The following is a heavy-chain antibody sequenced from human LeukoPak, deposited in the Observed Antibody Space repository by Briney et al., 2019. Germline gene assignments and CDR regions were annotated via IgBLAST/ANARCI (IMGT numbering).Heavy chain of an antibody. CDR3: AKCDSSGWYVEDY. D-gene: IGHD6-19*01. CDR2: ISGSGGST. V-gene: IGHV3-23*01. Sequence: GGSLRLSCAASGFTFSSYAMSWVRQAPGKGLEWVSAISGSGGSTYYADSVKGRFTISRDNSKNTLYLQMNSLRAEDAAVYYCAKCDSSGWYVEDYWGQGTLVTVSP. CDR1: GFTFSSYA. J-gene: IGHJ4*02.